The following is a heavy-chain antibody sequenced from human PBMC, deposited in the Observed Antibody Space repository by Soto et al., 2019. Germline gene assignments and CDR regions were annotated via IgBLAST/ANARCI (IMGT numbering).Heavy chain of an antibody. CDR1: GGSISSSSYY. D-gene: IGHD3-10*01. Sequence: SLTCTVSGGSISSSSYYWGWIRQPPGKGLEWIGSIYYSGSTYYNPSLKSRVTISVDTSKNQFSLKLSSVTAADTAVYYCARSLWLGELLGVWGQGTTVTVSS. CDR2: IYYSGST. CDR3: ARSLWLGELLGV. V-gene: IGHV4-39*01. J-gene: IGHJ6*02.